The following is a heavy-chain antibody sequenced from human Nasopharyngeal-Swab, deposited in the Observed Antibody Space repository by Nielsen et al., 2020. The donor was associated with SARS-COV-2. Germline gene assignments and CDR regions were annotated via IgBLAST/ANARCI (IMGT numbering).Heavy chain of an antibody. J-gene: IGHJ5*02. Sequence: ASVKVSCKASGYTFTTYGINWVRQAPGQGLEWMGWINTNNGNPTYAQGFAGRFVFSLDTSVSTAYLQISSLKADDTAVYYCARDLRFVVLAGATTWFDPWGQGSLVTVSS. V-gene: IGHV7-4-1*02. CDR2: INTNNGNP. CDR1: GYTFTTYG. CDR3: ARDLRFVVLAGATTWFDP. D-gene: IGHD2-15*01.